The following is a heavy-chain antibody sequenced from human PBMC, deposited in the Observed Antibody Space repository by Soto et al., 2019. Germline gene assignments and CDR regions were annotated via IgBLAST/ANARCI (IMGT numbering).Heavy chain of an antibody. D-gene: IGHD6-6*01. J-gene: IGHJ5*02. CDR1: GFSLSTSGVG. CDR2: IYWDDDK. CDR3: ARIPARPGGLYNWFDP. V-gene: IGHV2-5*02. Sequence: QITLKESGPTLVKPTQTLTLTCTFSGFSLSTSGVGVGWIRQPPGKALEWLALIYWDDDKRYSPSLKSRLTITKDTSKNQVVLTMTNMDPVDTATYYCARIPARPGGLYNWFDPWGQGTLVTVSS.